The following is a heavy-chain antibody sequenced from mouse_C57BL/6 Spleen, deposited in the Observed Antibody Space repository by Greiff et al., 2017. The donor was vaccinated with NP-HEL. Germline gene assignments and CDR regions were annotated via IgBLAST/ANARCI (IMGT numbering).Heavy chain of an antibody. Sequence: EVQRVESGGGLVKPGGSLKLSCAASGFTFSSYAMSWVRQTPEKRLEWVATISDGGSYTYYPDNVKGRFTISRDNAKNNLYLQMSHLKSEDTAMYYCARDGSYDYDGYAMDYWGQGTSVTVSS. CDR1: GFTFSSYA. D-gene: IGHD2-4*01. J-gene: IGHJ4*01. CDR3: ARDGSYDYDGYAMDY. V-gene: IGHV5-4*01. CDR2: ISDGGSYT.